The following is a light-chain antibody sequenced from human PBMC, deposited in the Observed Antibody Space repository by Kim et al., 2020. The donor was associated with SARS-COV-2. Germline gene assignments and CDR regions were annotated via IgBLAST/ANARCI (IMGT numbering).Light chain of an antibody. CDR3: HQHAAAPWT. CDR2: TAS. Sequence: PGKTATLSCRASQIVGNNYLAWYHQKPGQAPRLLIHTASIRATGIPDRFRGSGSGTDFTLTISRLEPEDFAVFYCHQHAAAPWTFGQGTKLEI. CDR1: QIVGNNY. J-gene: IGKJ1*01. V-gene: IGKV3-20*01.